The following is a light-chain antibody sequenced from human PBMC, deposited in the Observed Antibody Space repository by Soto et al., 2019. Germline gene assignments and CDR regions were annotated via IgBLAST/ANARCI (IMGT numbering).Light chain of an antibody. V-gene: IGKV3-20*01. J-gene: IGKJ5*01. CDR1: QSVSSSY. CDR2: GAF. CDR3: QQYGTS. Sequence: EMVLTQSPGTLSLSPGERATLSCRASQSVSSSYLAWYQQKPGQAPRLLIYGAFSRATGVPDRFSGSGSGTDFTLTISRLEPEDFAVYYCQQYGTSFGQGTRLEIK.